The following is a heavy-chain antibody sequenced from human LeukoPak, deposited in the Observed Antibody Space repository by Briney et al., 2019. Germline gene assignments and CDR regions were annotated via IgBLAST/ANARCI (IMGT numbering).Heavy chain of an antibody. CDR1: GYTFTTYD. CDR3: ATSAAPGNRRLNY. D-gene: IGHD6-13*01. CDR2: MNPNSGNT. V-gene: IGHV1-8*01. J-gene: IGHJ4*02. Sequence: GASVKVSCKASGYTFTTYDINWVREATGQGLEWMGWMNPNSGNTGSAQKFQGRVTMTRNTSISTAYMELSSLRSEDTAVYYCATSAAPGNRRLNYWGQGTLVTVSS.